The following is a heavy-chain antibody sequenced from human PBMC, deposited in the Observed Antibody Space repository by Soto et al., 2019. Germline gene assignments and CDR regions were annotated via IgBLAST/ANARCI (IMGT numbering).Heavy chain of an antibody. CDR3: AREILSPDFYFHGMDV. CDR2: ISAKKGNT. J-gene: IGHJ6*02. D-gene: IGHD2-15*01. Sequence: ASVKVSCKASGYTFTSYGISWVRQAPRQGLERMGWISAKKGNTKYAQKFQGRVTMTTDTSTSTAYMELRSLRSDDTAVYYCAREILSPDFYFHGMDVWGQGTTVTVSS. V-gene: IGHV1-18*04. CDR1: GYTFTSYG.